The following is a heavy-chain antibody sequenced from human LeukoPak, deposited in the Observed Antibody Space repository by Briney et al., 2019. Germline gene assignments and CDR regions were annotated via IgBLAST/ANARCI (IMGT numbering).Heavy chain of an antibody. D-gene: IGHD4-17*01. CDR2: IWYDGSNK. J-gene: IGHJ4*02. Sequence: GRSLRLSCAASGFTFSSYGMHWVRQAPGKGLEWVAVIWYDGSNKYYADSVKGRFTISRDNSKNTLYLQMNSLRAEDTAVYYCAKDRFIYGDEPYFDYWGQGTLVTVSS. V-gene: IGHV3-33*06. CDR3: AKDRFIYGDEPYFDY. CDR1: GFTFSSYG.